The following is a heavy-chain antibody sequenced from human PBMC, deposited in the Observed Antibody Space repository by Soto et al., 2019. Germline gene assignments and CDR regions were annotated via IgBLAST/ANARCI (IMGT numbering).Heavy chain of an antibody. Sequence: GGSLRLSCVGSGFTFSSYGMHWVRQAPGKGLECVAVISDTGSSHYYAASVEGRFTTSRENSKNTLSLHMDRLRVEDTAVYYCAKDRGGDCPDNSCYFGADYWGQGTPVTVSS. D-gene: IGHD2-2*01. CDR1: GFTFSSYG. V-gene: IGHV3-30*18. CDR3: AKDRGGDCPDNSCYFGADY. J-gene: IGHJ4*02. CDR2: ISDTGSSH.